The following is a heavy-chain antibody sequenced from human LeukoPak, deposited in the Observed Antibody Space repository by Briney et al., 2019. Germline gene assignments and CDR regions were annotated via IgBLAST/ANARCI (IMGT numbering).Heavy chain of an antibody. CDR1: GFIFSNYG. J-gene: IGHJ6*03. D-gene: IGHD2-15*01. Sequence: GGSLRLSCAASGFIFSNYGMSWVRQAPGKGLEWVSAIRGNAGTTYYADSVKGRFTIFRDNYKNMLYLQMNSLRAEDTAVYYCARAGRGYCSGGSCYSGRYYCYYMDVWGKGTTVTVSS. CDR3: ARAGRGYCSGGSCYSGRYYCYYMDV. CDR2: IRGNAGTT. V-gene: IGHV3-23*01.